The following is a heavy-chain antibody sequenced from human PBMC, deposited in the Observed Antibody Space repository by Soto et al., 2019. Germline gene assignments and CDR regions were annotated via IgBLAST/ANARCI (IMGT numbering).Heavy chain of an antibody. Sequence: QVQLVESGGGVVQPGRSLRLSCAASGFTFSSYGMHWVRQAPGKGLEWVAVISYDGSNKYYADSVKGRFTISRDNSKNTLYLQLNSLRAEDTAVYYCAKVDGYDSGDSDAFDIWGQGTMVTVSS. CDR1: GFTFSSYG. CDR2: ISYDGSNK. V-gene: IGHV3-30*18. J-gene: IGHJ3*02. CDR3: AKVDGYDSGDSDAFDI. D-gene: IGHD4-17*01.